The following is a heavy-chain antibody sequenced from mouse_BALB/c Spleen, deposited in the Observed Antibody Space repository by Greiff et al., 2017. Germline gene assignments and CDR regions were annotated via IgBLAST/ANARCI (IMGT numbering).Heavy chain of an antibody. CDR2: IRSKSNNYAT. CDR1: GFTFNTYA. V-gene: IGHV10-1*02. D-gene: IGHD2-10*02. CDR3: VKYGNYVSFAY. Sequence: EVQRVESGGGLVQPKGSLKLSCAASGFTFNTYAMNWVRQAPGKGLEWVARIRSKSNNYATYYADSVKDRFTISRDDSQSMLYLQMNNLKTEDTAMYYCVKYGNYVSFAYWGQGTLVTVSA. J-gene: IGHJ3*01.